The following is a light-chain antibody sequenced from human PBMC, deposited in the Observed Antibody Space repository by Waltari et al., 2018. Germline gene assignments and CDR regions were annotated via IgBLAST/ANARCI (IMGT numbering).Light chain of an antibody. V-gene: IGLV2-14*01. CDR1: SSDVGGYNY. Sequence: QSALTQPASVSGSPGQSITISCTGTSSDVGGYNYVSWYQQHPGKAPNLMFYEVSNRPPGVSHRFSGSKSGNTASLTISGLQAEDEADYYCSSYTSSSTWVFGGGTKLTVL. CDR2: EVS. CDR3: SSYTSSSTWV. J-gene: IGLJ3*02.